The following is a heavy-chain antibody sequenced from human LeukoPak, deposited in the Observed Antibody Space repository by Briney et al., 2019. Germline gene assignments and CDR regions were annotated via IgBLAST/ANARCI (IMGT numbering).Heavy chain of an antibody. CDR1: GFTFSSYA. V-gene: IGHV3-30*04. Sequence: GRSLRLSCAASGFTFSSYAMHWVRQAPGKGLEWMAVISYDGSNKYYADSVKGRFTISRDNSKNTLYLQMNSLRAEDTAVYYCAREARVGALDYWGQGTLVTVSS. J-gene: IGHJ4*02. CDR3: AREARVGALDY. CDR2: ISYDGSNK. D-gene: IGHD1-26*01.